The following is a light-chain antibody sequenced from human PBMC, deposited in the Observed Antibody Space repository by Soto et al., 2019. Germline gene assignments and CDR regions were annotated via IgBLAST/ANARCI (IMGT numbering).Light chain of an antibody. Sequence: DIQMTQSPSSLSASVGDRVTITCRATQDISNYLAWYQQKPGKVPKLLIYAASTLQPGVPSRFRGSGSGTDFTLTISSLQPEDVATYYCQKYNSAPTWTFGQGTKVEIK. CDR1: QDISNY. CDR2: AAS. V-gene: IGKV1-27*01. J-gene: IGKJ1*01. CDR3: QKYNSAPTWT.